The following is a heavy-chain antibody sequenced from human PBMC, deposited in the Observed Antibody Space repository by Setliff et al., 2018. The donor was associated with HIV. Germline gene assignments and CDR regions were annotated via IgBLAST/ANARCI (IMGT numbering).Heavy chain of an antibody. V-gene: IGHV1-69*05. CDR2: ITPIFGTA. CDR1: GGTFSSYA. Sequence: SVKVSCKASGGTFSSYAISWVRQAPGQGLEWMGGITPIFGTAKYVQKFQGRVTITTDESTSTAYMELRSLRSDDTAVYYCARATGAADLWGQGTKVTVSS. J-gene: IGHJ5*02. D-gene: IGHD6-13*01. CDR3: ARATGAADL.